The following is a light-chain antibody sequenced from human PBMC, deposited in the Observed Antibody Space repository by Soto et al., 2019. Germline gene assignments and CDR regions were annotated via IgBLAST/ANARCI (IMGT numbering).Light chain of an antibody. J-gene: IGKJ4*01. V-gene: IGKV3-11*01. CDR1: QYVSSF. CDR3: QHYNNWPLT. Sequence: EIVLTQSPATLSLSPGERATLSCRASQYVSSFLAWYQQKAGQAPRLLIYDASHRATGIPDRFSGSGSGTDFTLTISRLEPEDFAVYYCQHYNNWPLTFGGGTKVDIK. CDR2: DAS.